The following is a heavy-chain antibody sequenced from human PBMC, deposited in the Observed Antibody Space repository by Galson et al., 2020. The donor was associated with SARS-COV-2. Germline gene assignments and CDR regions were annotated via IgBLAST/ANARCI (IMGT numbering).Heavy chain of an antibody. Sequence: SQASETLSLTCAVYGVSFSGYYWGWIRQSPGKGLEWIVEITPTGSINNNPSLKSRVTISKDTSKNQFSLRLRSVTAADTAMYFCARGSRDVTMVLMIATAASYYFDFWGQGSLVTVSS. CDR3: ARGSRDVTMVLMIATAASYYFDF. V-gene: IGHV4-34*01. J-gene: IGHJ4*02. D-gene: IGHD2-21*01. CDR2: ITPTGSI. CDR1: GVSFSGYY.